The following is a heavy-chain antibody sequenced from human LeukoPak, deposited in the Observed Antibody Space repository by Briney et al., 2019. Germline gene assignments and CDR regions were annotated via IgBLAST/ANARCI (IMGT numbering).Heavy chain of an antibody. CDR3: AVLRGNNY. Sequence: GGSLRLSCAASGFTFSSYLMTWVRQAPGKGLEWVANIKQDGGEKYYVDSVEGRFSISGDNAKNSLYLQMNSLRAEDTAVYYCAVLRGNNYWGQGTLVTVSS. CDR2: IKQDGGEK. V-gene: IGHV3-7*01. D-gene: IGHD3-10*01. J-gene: IGHJ4*02. CDR1: GFTFSSYL.